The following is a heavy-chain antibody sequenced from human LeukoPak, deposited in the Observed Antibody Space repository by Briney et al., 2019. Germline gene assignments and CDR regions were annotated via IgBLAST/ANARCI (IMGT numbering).Heavy chain of an antibody. CDR2: IDSHI. V-gene: IGHV3-21*01. D-gene: IGHD3-9*01. Sequence: GSLRLSCAASGFTFSNSAMNWVRQVPGKGLEWVSSIDSHIYYAASVRGRFTISRDNARNSVYLQMNSLRVEDTAVYYCARDPLRYLRVGHYDYWGQGTLVAVSS. CDR1: GFTFSNSA. J-gene: IGHJ4*02. CDR3: ARDPLRYLRVGHYDY.